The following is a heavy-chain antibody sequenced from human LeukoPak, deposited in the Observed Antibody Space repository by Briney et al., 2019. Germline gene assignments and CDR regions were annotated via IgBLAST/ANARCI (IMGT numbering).Heavy chain of an antibody. V-gene: IGHV1-69*13. CDR1: GGTFSSYA. D-gene: IGHD6-6*01. CDR2: IIPIFGTA. CDR3: ATYSSSSASDLYYYYGMDV. Sequence: SVKVSCKASGGTFSSYAISWVRQAPGQGLEWMGGIIPIFGTANYAQKFQGRVTITADESTSTAYMELSSLRSDDTAVYYCATYSSSSASDLYYYYGMDVWGQGTTVTVSS. J-gene: IGHJ6*02.